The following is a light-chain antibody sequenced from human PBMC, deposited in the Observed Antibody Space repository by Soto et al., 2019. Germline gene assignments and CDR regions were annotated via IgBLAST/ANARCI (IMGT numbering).Light chain of an antibody. J-gene: IGKJ1*01. V-gene: IGKV3-20*01. CDR2: GAS. CDR1: QCVSSSY. Sequence: ESVLTQSPGTLSLSPGERATLSCMASQCVSSSYLAWYQQKPGQAPRLLIYGASSRATGIPDRFSGSGCGTDFTLTISRLEPEDFAVYYCQQYGSSPWTFGQGTKVEIK. CDR3: QQYGSSPWT.